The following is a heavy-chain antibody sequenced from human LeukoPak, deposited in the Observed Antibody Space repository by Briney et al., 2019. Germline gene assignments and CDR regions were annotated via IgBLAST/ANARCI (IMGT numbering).Heavy chain of an antibody. CDR3: ARHVGSENYPRYFDY. Sequence: KPSETLSLTCTVSGGSISSSSYYWGWIRQPPGKGLEWIGSICYSGSTFYNPSLKSRVTISVDTSNNQFSLKLSSVTAADTAVYYCARHVGSENYPRYFDYWGQGTLVTVSS. CDR2: ICYSGST. CDR1: GGSISSSSYY. J-gene: IGHJ4*02. V-gene: IGHV4-39*01. D-gene: IGHD1-26*01.